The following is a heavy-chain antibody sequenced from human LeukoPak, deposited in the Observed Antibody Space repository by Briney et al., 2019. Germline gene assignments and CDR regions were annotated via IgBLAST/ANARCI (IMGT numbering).Heavy chain of an antibody. Sequence: SETLSLTCTVSGGSINTNTYFWNWIRQPAGKRLEWIGRIYAIGRTDYNPSLTSRLSMSINTSSNQISLTLTSVTAADTAVYYCARYVDPYDISPHAFDIWGQGTVVTVSP. D-gene: IGHD3-22*01. CDR2: IYAIGRT. CDR3: ARYVDPYDISPHAFDI. V-gene: IGHV4-61*02. CDR1: GGSINTNTYF. J-gene: IGHJ3*02.